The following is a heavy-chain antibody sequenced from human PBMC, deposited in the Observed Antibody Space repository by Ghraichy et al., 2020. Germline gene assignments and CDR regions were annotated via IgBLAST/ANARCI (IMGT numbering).Heavy chain of an antibody. V-gene: IGHV3-74*01. CDR3: ARVRRDGYRHDAFDI. J-gene: IGHJ3*02. Sequence: GGSLRLSCAASGFTFSSYWMHWVRQAPGKGLVWVSRINSDGSSTSYADSVKGRFTISRDNAKNTLYLQMNSLRAEDTAVYYCARVRRDGYRHDAFDIWGQGTMVTVSS. D-gene: IGHD5-24*01. CDR2: INSDGSST. CDR1: GFTFSSYW.